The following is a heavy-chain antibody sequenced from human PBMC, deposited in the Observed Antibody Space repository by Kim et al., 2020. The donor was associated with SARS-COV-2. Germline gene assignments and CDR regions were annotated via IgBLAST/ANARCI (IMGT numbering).Heavy chain of an antibody. D-gene: IGHD3-10*01. J-gene: IGHJ5*02. V-gene: IGHV3-74*01. CDR1: GFTFSSYW. CDR2: INSDGSST. CDR3: ARDLNPDYYGSGSYYNWFDP. Sequence: GGSLRLSCAASGFTFSSYWMHWVRQAPGKGLVWVSRINSDGSSTSYADSVKGRFTISRDNAKNTLYLQMNSLRAEDTAVYYCARDLNPDYYGSGSYYNWFDPWGQGTLVTVSS.